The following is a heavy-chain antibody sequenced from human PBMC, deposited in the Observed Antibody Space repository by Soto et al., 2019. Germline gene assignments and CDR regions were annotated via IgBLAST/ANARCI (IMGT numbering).Heavy chain of an antibody. V-gene: IGHV4-61*01. D-gene: IGHD6-19*01. Sequence: PSETLSLTCTVSGGSVSSGSYYWSWIRQPPGKGLEWIGYIYYSGSTNYNPSLKSRVTISVDTSKNQFSLKLSSVTAADTAVYYWARGHSSGWYSSRYFQHWGQGTLVTAPQ. CDR3: ARGHSSGWYSSRYFQH. CDR1: GGSVSSGSYY. CDR2: IYYSGST. J-gene: IGHJ1*01.